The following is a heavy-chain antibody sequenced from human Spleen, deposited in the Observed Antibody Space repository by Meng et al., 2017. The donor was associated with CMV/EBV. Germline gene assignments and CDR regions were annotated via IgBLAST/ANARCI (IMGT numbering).Heavy chain of an antibody. CDR1: GFTFSAYG. J-gene: IGHJ5*02. Sequence: GESLKISCAASGFTFSAYGMHWFRQAPGKGLEWVAVISHDGSNIHYADSVRGRFSISRDNSKNTLYLQLDSLRAEDTAVYYCAKGDYGSGSGGVGPWGQGTLVTVSS. D-gene: IGHD3-10*01. V-gene: IGHV3-30*12. CDR3: AKGDYGSGSGGVGP. CDR2: ISHDGSNI.